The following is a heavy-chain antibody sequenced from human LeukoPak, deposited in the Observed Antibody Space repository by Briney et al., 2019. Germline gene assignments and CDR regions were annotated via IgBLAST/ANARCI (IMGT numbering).Heavy chain of an antibody. D-gene: IGHD6-6*01. CDR2: INHSGST. CDR1: GGSFSGYY. J-gene: IGHJ5*02. V-gene: IGHV4-34*01. CDR3: ARLWEYSKSSRSRSWFDP. Sequence: SETLSLTCAVSGGSFSGYYWSWIRQPPGKGLEWIGQINHSGSTNYNPSLKSRVTISVDTSKNRFSLRLTSVTAADTAVYYCARLWEYSKSSRSRSWFDPWGQGTLVTVSS.